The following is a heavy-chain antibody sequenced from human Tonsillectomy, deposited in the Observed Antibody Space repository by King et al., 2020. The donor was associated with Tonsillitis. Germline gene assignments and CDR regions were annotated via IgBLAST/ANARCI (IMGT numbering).Heavy chain of an antibody. Sequence: VQLVESGGGLVQPGGSLRLSCAASGFTFSSYEMNWVRQAPGKGLEWGSYISSSGSTIYYADSVKGRFTISRDNAKNSLYLQMNSLRAEDTAVYYCASRRGYYRYFDYWGQGTLVTVSS. CDR1: GFTFSSYE. V-gene: IGHV3-48*03. CDR2: ISSSGSTI. J-gene: IGHJ4*02. CDR3: ASRRGYYRYFDY. D-gene: IGHD3-22*01.